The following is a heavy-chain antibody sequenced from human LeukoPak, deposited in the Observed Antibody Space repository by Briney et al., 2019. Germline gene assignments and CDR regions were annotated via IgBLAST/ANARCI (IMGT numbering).Heavy chain of an antibody. CDR3: ARVGVCSSTSCYHWNHVSSSSSPHNWFDP. CDR2: INHSGST. D-gene: IGHD2-2*01. CDR1: GGSISSYY. V-gene: IGHV4-34*01. Sequence: SETLSLTCTVCGGSISSYYWSWIGQPPGKGLEWIGEINHSGSTNYNPSLKSRVTISVDTSKNQFSLKLSSVTAADTAVYYCARVGVCSSTSCYHWNHVSSSSSPHNWFDPWGQGTLVTVSS. J-gene: IGHJ5*02.